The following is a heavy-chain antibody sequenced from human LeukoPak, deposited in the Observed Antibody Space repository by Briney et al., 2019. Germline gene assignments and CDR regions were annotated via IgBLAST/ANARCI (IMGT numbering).Heavy chain of an antibody. J-gene: IGHJ5*02. Sequence: PSETLSLTCTVSGGSISSSSYYWGWIRQPPGKGLEWIGSIYYSGSTYYNPSLKSRVTISVDTSKNQFSLKLSSVTAADTAVYYCARHGKRWLQLSSSSRPQNWFDPWGQGTLVTVSS. V-gene: IGHV4-39*01. CDR3: ARHGKRWLQLSSSSRPQNWFDP. D-gene: IGHD5-24*01. CDR1: GGSISSSSYY. CDR2: IYYSGST.